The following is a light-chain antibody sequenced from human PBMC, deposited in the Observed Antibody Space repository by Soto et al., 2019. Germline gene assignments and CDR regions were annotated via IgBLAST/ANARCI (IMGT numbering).Light chain of an antibody. CDR1: SSDVGSYNR. V-gene: IGLV2-18*01. CDR2: EVS. CDR3: SLYTSSSTYV. Sequence: QSALTQPPSVSGSPGQSVTISCTGTSSDVGSYNRVSWYQQPPGTAPKLMIYEVSNRPSGVPDRFSGSKSGNTVSLTISGLQAEDEADYYCSLYTSSSTYVFGTGTKLTVL. J-gene: IGLJ1*01.